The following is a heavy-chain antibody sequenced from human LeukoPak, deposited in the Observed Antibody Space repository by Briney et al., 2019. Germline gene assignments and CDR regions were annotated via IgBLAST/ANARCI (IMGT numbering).Heavy chain of an antibody. J-gene: IGHJ4*02. CDR3: ASTPDGDY. CDR1: GGSISSSSYY. CDR2: IYYSGST. D-gene: IGHD5/OR15-5a*01. V-gene: IGHV4-39*07. Sequence: SETLSLTCTVSGGSISSSSYYWGWIRQPPGKGLEWIGSIYYSGSTYYNPSLKSRVTISVDTSKNQFSLKLSSVTAADTAAYYCASTPDGDYWGQGTLVTVSS.